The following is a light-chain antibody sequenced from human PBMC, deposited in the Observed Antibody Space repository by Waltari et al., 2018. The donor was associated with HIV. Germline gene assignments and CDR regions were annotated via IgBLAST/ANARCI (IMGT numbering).Light chain of an antibody. Sequence: DIQMTQSPSSLSASVGDRVTITCQASQDISNYLNWYQQKPGKAPKVLIYDASTLETGGPSRFSGSGSWTDFTFTITSLQPEDFATYYCQQHDNFPLTFGGGTKVDIK. J-gene: IGKJ4*01. V-gene: IGKV1-33*01. CDR2: DAS. CDR1: QDISNY. CDR3: QQHDNFPLT.